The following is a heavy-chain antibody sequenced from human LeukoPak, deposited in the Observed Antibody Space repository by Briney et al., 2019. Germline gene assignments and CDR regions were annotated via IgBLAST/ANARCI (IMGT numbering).Heavy chain of an antibody. V-gene: IGHV3-23*01. Sequence: GASLRLSCAASGFTFSSYAMSWVRQAPGKGLEWVSAISGSGGSKYYADSVKGRFTISRDNSKNTLYLQMNSLRAEDTAVYYCAKMGAESGWFFDYWGQGTLVTVSS. CDR1: GFTFSSYA. J-gene: IGHJ4*02. CDR2: ISGSGGSK. D-gene: IGHD6-19*01. CDR3: AKMGAESGWFFDY.